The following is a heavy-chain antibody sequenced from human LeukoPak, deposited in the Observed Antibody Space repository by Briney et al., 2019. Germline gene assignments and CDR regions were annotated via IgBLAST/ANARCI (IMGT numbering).Heavy chain of an antibody. J-gene: IGHJ4*02. CDR2: MSCSCGRT. Sequence: GGSLTLPCAASGFPFSSYPMSWLRQAPGKGLEWVSDMSCSCGRTHYADTEKRLYPISRDNSKNTLYLQMSSLRAEDTAVYYCAKVYGRLLFWELFSAEFDYWGQGTLVTVSS. CDR1: GFPFSSYP. CDR3: AKVYGRLLFWELFSAEFDY. D-gene: IGHD3-10*01. V-gene: IGHV3-23*01.